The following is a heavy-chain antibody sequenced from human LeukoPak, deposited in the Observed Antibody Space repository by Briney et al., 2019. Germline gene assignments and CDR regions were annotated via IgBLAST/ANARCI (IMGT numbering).Heavy chain of an antibody. D-gene: IGHD3-10*02. J-gene: IGHJ6*04. CDR2: VRQDGGEG. V-gene: IGHV3-7*01. Sequence: GGSLRLSCAASGFTFNTYWMTGVRQAPGRGLGWVANVRQDGGEGHYVDSVKGRFTVSRDNAENSLYLQLNSLRIEDTAVYYCVTRLCSISACRASSYLSFDVWGKGTTVTVSS. CDR1: GFTFNTYW. CDR3: VTRLCSISACRASSYLSFDV.